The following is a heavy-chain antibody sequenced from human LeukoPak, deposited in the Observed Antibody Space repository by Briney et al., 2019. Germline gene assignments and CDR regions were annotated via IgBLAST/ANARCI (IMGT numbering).Heavy chain of an antibody. CDR3: ANPELLYSLLNYFDY. CDR2: ISGSGGST. D-gene: IGHD6-13*01. V-gene: IGHV3-23*01. CDR1: GFTFSSYA. Sequence: GGSLRVSCAASGFTFSSYAMSWVRQAPGKGLEWVSAISGSGGSTYYADSVKGRFTISRDNSKHPLYLQMNSLRAEDTAVYYCANPELLYSLLNYFDYWGQGTLVTVSS. J-gene: IGHJ4*02.